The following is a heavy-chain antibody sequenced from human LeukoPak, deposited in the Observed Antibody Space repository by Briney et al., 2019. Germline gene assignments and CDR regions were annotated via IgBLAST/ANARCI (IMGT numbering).Heavy chain of an antibody. CDR3: ARSPWEQQLVLVY. D-gene: IGHD6-13*01. CDR2: IYSGGST. CDR1: GFTVSSNY. J-gene: IGHJ4*02. V-gene: IGHV3-66*01. Sequence: PGGSLRLSCAASGFTVSSNYMSWVRQAPGKGLEWVSVIYSGGSTYYADSVKGRFTISRDNSKNTLYLQMNSLRVGDTAVYYCARSPWEQQLVLVYWGQGTLVTVSS.